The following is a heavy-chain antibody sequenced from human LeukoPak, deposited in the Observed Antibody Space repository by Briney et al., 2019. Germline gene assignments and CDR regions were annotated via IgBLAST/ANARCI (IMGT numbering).Heavy chain of an antibody. J-gene: IGHJ6*03. V-gene: IGHV4-34*01. CDR2: INHSGST. Sequence: PSETLSLTCAVYGGSFSDYYWSWIRQPPGKGLEWIGEINHSGSTNYNPSLKSRVTISVDTSKNQFSLKLSSVTAADTAVYYCARTLRYFDWSYSGGYYYYMDVWGKGTTVTISS. CDR1: GGSFSDYY. CDR3: ARTLRYFDWSYSGGYYYYMDV. D-gene: IGHD3-9*01.